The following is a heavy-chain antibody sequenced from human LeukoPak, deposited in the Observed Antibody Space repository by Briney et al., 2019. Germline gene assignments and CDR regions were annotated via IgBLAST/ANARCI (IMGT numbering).Heavy chain of an antibody. D-gene: IGHD6-13*01. CDR3: ARDRAGYSSSWYKGGWFDP. Sequence: SETLSLTCTVSGGSISSSSYYWGWIRQPPGKGLEWIGSIYYSGSTYYNPSLKSRVTISVDTSKNQFSLKLSSVTAADTAVYYCARDRAGYSSSWYKGGWFDPWGQGTLVTVSS. CDR1: GGSISSSSYY. V-gene: IGHV4-39*07. CDR2: IYYSGST. J-gene: IGHJ5*02.